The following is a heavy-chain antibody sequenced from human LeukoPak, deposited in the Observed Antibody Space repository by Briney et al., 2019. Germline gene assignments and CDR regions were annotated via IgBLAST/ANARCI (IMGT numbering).Heavy chain of an antibody. Sequence: GGSLRLSCAASGFTFSNYGMHWVRQAPGKGLEWVAVVWYDGGNKYYADSVRGRFTISRDNSKNTLYLQMNSLRAEDTAVYYCARDLSGYCTNGVCSLENLGQGTLVTVSS. D-gene: IGHD2-8*01. CDR3: ARDLSGYCTNGVCSLEN. J-gene: IGHJ4*02. CDR1: GFTFSNYG. CDR2: VWYDGGNK. V-gene: IGHV3-33*01.